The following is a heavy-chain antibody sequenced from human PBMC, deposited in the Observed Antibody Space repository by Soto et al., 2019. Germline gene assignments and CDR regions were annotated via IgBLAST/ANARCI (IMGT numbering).Heavy chain of an antibody. CDR1: GFTFSDYY. CDR2: ISSSGSTI. V-gene: IGHV3-11*01. D-gene: IGHD2-2*01. Sequence: GGSLGLSCAASGFTFSDYYMSWIRQAPGKGLEWVSYISSSGSTIYYADSVKGRFTISRDNAKNSLYLQMNSLRAEDTAVYYCARGIYCSSTSCLPFDYWGQGTLVTVSS. CDR3: ARGIYCSSTSCLPFDY. J-gene: IGHJ4*02.